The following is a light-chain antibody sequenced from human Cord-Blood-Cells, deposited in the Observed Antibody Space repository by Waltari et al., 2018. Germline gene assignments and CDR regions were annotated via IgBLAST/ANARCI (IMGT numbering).Light chain of an antibody. Sequence: DIQMTQSPSSLSASVGDRVTITCRASQSISSYLNWYQQKPGKAPKLLIYSASSLQSGVPSRFSGSGSGTDVTLTISSLQPEDVATYDCQQSYSTPRTFGPGTKVDIK. J-gene: IGKJ3*01. CDR3: QQSYSTPRT. CDR2: SAS. CDR1: QSISSY. V-gene: IGKV1-39*01.